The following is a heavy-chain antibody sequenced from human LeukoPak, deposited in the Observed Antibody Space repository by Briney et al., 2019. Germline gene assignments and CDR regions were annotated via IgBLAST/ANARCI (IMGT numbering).Heavy chain of an antibody. V-gene: IGHV4-39*01. CDR3: ASRLDDILTGYYYKGQYYYYGMDV. J-gene: IGHJ6*02. Sequence: PSETLSLTCTVSGGSISSSSYYWGWIRQPPGKGLEWIGSIYYSGSTYYNPSLKSRVTISVDTPKNQFSLKLSSVTAADTAVYYCASRLDDILTGYYYKGQYYYYGMDVWGQGTTVTVSS. D-gene: IGHD3-9*01. CDR1: GGSISSSSYY. CDR2: IYYSGST.